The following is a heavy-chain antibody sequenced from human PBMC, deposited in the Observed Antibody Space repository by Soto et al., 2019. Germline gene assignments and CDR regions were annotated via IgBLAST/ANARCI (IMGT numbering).Heavy chain of an antibody. Sequence: PSETLSPTCTVSGGSISSYYWSWIRQPPGKGLEWIGYIYYSGSTNYNPSLKSRVTISVDTSKNQFSLKLSSVTAADTAVYYCARQAPYSSGWPIDYWGQGTLVTVSS. D-gene: IGHD6-19*01. V-gene: IGHV4-59*08. CDR2: IYYSGST. CDR3: ARQAPYSSGWPIDY. CDR1: GGSISSYY. J-gene: IGHJ4*02.